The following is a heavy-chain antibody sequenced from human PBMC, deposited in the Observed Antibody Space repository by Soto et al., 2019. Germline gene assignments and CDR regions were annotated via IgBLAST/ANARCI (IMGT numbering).Heavy chain of an antibody. CDR1: GFTFTSSA. J-gene: IGHJ6*02. V-gene: IGHV1-58*01. CDR3: AADYANGGIAARDYYYGMDV. Sequence: SVKVSCKSSGFTFTSSAVQGVRQARWQRLECLGWIVVGSGNTKYAQKIQERVTITRDMSTRTAYMELRSLRSEHTAVYYCAADYANGGIAARDYYYGMDVWGRGTTGTDSS. D-gene: IGHD6-6*01. CDR2: IVVGSGNT.